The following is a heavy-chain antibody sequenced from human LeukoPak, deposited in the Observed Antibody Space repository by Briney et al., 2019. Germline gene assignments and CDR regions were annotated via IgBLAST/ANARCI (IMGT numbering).Heavy chain of an antibody. Sequence: PSGTLSLTCTVSGGSISSGGYYWSWIRQDPGKGLEWIGYIYYSGSTYYNPSLKSRVTVSVDTSKNQFSLKLSSVTAADTAVYYCARAGVGYYGSGSHRGMDVWGQGTTVTVSS. CDR1: GGSISSGGYY. J-gene: IGHJ6*02. CDR2: IYYSGST. CDR3: ARAGVGYYGSGSHRGMDV. V-gene: IGHV4-31*03. D-gene: IGHD3-10*01.